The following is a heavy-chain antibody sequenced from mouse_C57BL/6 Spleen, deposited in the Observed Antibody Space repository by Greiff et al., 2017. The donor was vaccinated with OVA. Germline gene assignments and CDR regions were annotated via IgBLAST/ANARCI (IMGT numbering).Heavy chain of an antibody. D-gene: IGHD6-1*01. CDR2: ISYDGSN. CDR1: GYSITSGYY. Sequence: EVKLVESGPGLVKPSQSLSLTCSVTGYSITSGYYWNWIRQFPGNKLEWMGYISYDGSNNYNPSLKNRISITRDTSKNQFFLKLNSVTTEDTATYYCARALSYDFYAMDYWGQGTSVTVSS. V-gene: IGHV3-6*01. J-gene: IGHJ4*01. CDR3: ARALSYDFYAMDY.